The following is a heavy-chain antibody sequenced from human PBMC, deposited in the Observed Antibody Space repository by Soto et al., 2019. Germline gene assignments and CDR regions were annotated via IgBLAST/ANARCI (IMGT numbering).Heavy chain of an antibody. V-gene: IGHV3-23*01. Sequence: EVQLLESGGGLVQPGGSLRLSCAASGFTFSSYAMSWVRQAPGKGLEWVSAISGSGGSTYYADSVKGRFTISRDNSKNTLYLQMNSLRAEDTAVYYCAKTHRGCFYYYYYGMDVWAQGTTVTVSS. D-gene: IGHD2-15*01. CDR1: GFTFSSYA. CDR3: AKTHRGCFYYYYYGMDV. CDR2: ISGSGGST. J-gene: IGHJ6*02.